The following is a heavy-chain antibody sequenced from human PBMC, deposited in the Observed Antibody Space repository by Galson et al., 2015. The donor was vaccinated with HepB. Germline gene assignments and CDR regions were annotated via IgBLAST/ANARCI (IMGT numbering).Heavy chain of an antibody. V-gene: IGHV5-51*01. D-gene: IGHD3-22*01. CDR3: ARRYNELGSMIVAVISPGMDAFDI. CDR1: GYSFTSYW. Sequence: QSGAEVKKPGESLKISCKGSGYSFTSYWIGWVRQMPGKGLEWMGIIYPGDSDTRYSPSFQGQVTISAGKSISTAYLQWSSLKASDTAIYYCARRYNELGSMIVAVISPGMDAFDIWGQGTMVTVSS. J-gene: IGHJ3*02. CDR2: IYPGDSDT.